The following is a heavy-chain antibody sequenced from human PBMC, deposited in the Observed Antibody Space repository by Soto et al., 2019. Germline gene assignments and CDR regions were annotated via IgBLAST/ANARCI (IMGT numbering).Heavy chain of an antibody. J-gene: IGHJ6*02. CDR1: GFSLSTSGVG. CDR2: IYWDNDK. D-gene: IGHD2-21*02. Sequence: QITLKESGPTLVKPTQTLTLTCTFSGFSLSTSGVGVGWIRQPPGKALEWLALIYWDNDKRYSPSLQSRLTLTTDTSKNQVVLTMSNMDPVDTATYYCVHSRCGGDCLQSYPSHYYDGMDVWGQGTTVTVSS. CDR3: VHSRCGGDCLQSYPSHYYDGMDV. V-gene: IGHV2-5*02.